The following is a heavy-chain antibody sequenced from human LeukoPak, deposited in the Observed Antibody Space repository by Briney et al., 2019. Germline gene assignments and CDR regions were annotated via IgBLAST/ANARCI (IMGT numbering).Heavy chain of an antibody. CDR3: AKGEFAQGGSFDY. D-gene: IGHD3-10*01. Sequence: QPGRSLRLSCAASGFTFSSYAMSWVRQAPGKGLEWVSAISGSGGSTYYADSVKGRFTISRDNSKNTLYLQMNSLRAEDTAVYYCAKGEFAQGGSFDYWGQGTLVTVSS. CDR1: GFTFSSYA. V-gene: IGHV3-23*01. J-gene: IGHJ4*02. CDR2: ISGSGGST.